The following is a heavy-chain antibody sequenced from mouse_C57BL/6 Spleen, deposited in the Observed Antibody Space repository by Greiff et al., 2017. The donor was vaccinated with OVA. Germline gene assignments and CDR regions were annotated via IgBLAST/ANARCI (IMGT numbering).Heavy chain of an antibody. Sequence: QVQLQQPGAELVMPGASVKLSCKASGYTFTSYWMHWVKQRPGQGLEWIGEIDPSDSYTKYNQKFKGKSTLTVDKSSSTAYMQLSSLTSEDSAVYYCARNYYGSSYWYFDVWGTGTTVTVSS. V-gene: IGHV1-69*01. CDR1: GYTFTSYW. CDR2: IDPSDSYT. CDR3: ARNYYGSSYWYFDV. D-gene: IGHD1-1*01. J-gene: IGHJ1*03.